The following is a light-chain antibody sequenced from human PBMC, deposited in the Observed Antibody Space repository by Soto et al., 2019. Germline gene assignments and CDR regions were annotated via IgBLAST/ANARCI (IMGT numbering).Light chain of an antibody. CDR1: QGISNY. J-gene: IGKJ1*01. V-gene: IGKV1-27*01. CDR3: QKYNNAPRT. CDR2: AAS. Sequence: DIQMTQSPSSLSASVGDTVTITCRASQGISNYLAWYQQKPVQVPNLLIYAASTLQSGVPSRFSGSGSGTDFTLTSSSLRPEDVATYYCQKYNNAPRTFGQGTKVEI.